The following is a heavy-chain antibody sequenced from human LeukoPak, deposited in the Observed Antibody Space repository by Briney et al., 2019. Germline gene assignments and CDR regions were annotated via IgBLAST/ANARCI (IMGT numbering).Heavy chain of an antibody. V-gene: IGHV3-21*01. D-gene: IGHD6-13*01. Sequence: PGGSLRLSCAASGFTFSSYSMNWVRQAPGKGLEWVSSISSSSSYIYYADSVKGRFTISRDNAKNSLYLQMNSLRAEDTAVYYCARGAAAGTGYGMDVWGQGTTVTVSS. CDR2: ISSSSSYI. CDR1: GFTFSSYS. CDR3: ARGAAAGTGYGMDV. J-gene: IGHJ6*02.